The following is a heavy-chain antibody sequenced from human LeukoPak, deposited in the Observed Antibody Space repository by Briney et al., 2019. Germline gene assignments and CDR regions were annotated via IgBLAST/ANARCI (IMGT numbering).Heavy chain of an antibody. CDR3: ARYSGSVVAGWFDP. J-gene: IGHJ5*02. CDR1: GGPISSYY. CDR2: IYYSGST. Sequence: SETLSLTCTVSGGPISSYYWSWIRQHPGKGLEWIGYIYYSGSTDYNPSLKSRVSMSVDTSKNQLSLKLNSVTVADTAVYYCARYSGSVVAGWFDPWGQGTLVTVSS. D-gene: IGHD6-6*01. V-gene: IGHV4-59*12.